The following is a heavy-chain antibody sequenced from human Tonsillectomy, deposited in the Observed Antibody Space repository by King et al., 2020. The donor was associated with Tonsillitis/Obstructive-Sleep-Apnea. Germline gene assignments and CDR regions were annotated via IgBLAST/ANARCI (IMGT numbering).Heavy chain of an antibody. CDR2: IRPGDSDV. V-gene: IGHV5-51*01. J-gene: IGHJ5*02. CDR1: GYTFSNYW. CDR3: ARQSCSGQSCYGDWLDL. Sequence: QLVQSGAEAKKPGESLTISCTGSGYTFSNYWIGWARQMPGKGLEWMGLIRPGDSDVGYRPSFEGQVTISVDTAMSTVYLQWRRLKASDTATYYCARQSCSGQSCYGDWLDLWGQGTLVTVSS. D-gene: IGHD2-15*01.